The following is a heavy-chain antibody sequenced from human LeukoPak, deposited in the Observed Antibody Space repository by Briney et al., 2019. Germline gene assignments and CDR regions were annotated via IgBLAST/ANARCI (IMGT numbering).Heavy chain of an antibody. CDR3: AREGDYFDY. Sequence: YADSVKGRFTISRDNSKNTLYLQMNSLRAEDTAVYYCAREGDYFDYCGQGTLVTVSS. V-gene: IGHV3-33*01. J-gene: IGHJ4*02.